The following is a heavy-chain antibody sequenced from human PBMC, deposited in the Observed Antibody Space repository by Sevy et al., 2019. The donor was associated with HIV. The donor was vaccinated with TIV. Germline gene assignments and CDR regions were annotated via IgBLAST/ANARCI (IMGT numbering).Heavy chain of an antibody. CDR3: AKDTIHFCGGDCYSGYFDY. Sequence: GGSLRLSCAASGFTFSSYGMHWVRQAPGKGLEWVAFIRYDGSNKYYADSVKGRFTISRDNSKNTLYLQMNSLRAEDTAVYYCAKDTIHFCGGDCYSGYFDYWGQGTLVTVSS. CDR2: IRYDGSNK. J-gene: IGHJ4*02. D-gene: IGHD2-21*02. V-gene: IGHV3-30*02. CDR1: GFTFSSYG.